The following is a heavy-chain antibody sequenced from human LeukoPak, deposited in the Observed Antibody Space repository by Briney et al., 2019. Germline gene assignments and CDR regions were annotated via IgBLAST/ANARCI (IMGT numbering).Heavy chain of an antibody. CDR1: GFSLTTGGVG. V-gene: IGHV2-5*02. D-gene: IGHD3-22*01. J-gene: IGHJ5*02. Sequence: GSGPTLVNPTQTLTLTCTFSGFSLTTGGVGVGWKRQPPGKALEWLALINWDDQKVYSPSLQSRLSITKDTSKNQVVLTMTNVDPVDTATYYCAHRRDSSGYQYRYWFAPWGQGTLVTVSS. CDR3: AHRRDSSGYQYRYWFAP. CDR2: INWDDQK.